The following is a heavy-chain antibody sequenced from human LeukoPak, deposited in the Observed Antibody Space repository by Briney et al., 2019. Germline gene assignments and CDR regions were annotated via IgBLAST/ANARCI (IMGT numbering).Heavy chain of an antibody. D-gene: IGHD5-18*01. Sequence: SETLSLTCTVSGGAISSSSYYWGWIRQPPGKGLEWIGSIYYSGSTYYNPSLKSRVTISVDTSKNQFSLKLSSVTAADTAVYYCAKDQDWPTAMITNWGQGTLVTVSS. J-gene: IGHJ4*02. CDR2: IYYSGST. V-gene: IGHV4-39*07. CDR1: GGAISSSSYY. CDR3: AKDQDWPTAMITN.